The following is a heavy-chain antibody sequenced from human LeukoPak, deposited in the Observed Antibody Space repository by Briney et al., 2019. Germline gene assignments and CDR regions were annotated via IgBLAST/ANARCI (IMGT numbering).Heavy chain of an antibody. J-gene: IGHJ5*02. CDR2: INYTGST. CDR3: ARENYCTNGVCWAFEP. D-gene: IGHD2-8*01. CDR1: GGSISSRDYY. Sequence: PSETLSLTCSVSGGSISSRDYYWSWIRQPPGKGLEWLGNINYTGSTSYNPSLKSRVTLSVDTFKNLFSLHLSSVTAAYTAVYYCARENYCTNGVCWAFEPWGQGTLVTVSS. V-gene: IGHV4-39*07.